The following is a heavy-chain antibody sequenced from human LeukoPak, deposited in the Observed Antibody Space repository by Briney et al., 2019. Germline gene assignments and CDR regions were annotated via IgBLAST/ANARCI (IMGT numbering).Heavy chain of an antibody. Sequence: SETLSLTCAVYGGSLSGYYWTWIRQPPGKGLEWIGEINHSGSTNYNPSLKSRVTISVDTSKNQFSLKLSSVTAADTAVYYCARGEVGVYSSSTINNWFDPWGQGTLVTVSS. CDR1: GGSLSGYY. CDR2: INHSGST. V-gene: IGHV4-34*01. CDR3: ARGEVGVYSSSTINNWFDP. D-gene: IGHD6-6*01. J-gene: IGHJ5*02.